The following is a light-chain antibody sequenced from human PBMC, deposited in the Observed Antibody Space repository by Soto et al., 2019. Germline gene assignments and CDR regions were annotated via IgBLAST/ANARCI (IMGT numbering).Light chain of an antibody. CDR1: QSVNSN. CDR2: GAS. V-gene: IGKV3-15*01. J-gene: IGKJ1*01. Sequence: EMVMTQSPATLSVSPGERATLSCRASQSVNSNLAWYQQKPGQAPRLLIYGASTSATGIQARFSGSGSGTEITLTISRLQSEVVEVYYYQQYNNAPLCAFGHGTKVEIK. CDR3: QQYNNAPLCA.